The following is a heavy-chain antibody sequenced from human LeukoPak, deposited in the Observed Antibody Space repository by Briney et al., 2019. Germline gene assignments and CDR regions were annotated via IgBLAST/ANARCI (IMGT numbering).Heavy chain of an antibody. CDR2: IKQDGSEK. D-gene: IGHD6-6*01. CDR1: GFTFTTYW. CDR3: APDSSLLSDGGH. V-gene: IGHV3-7*01. Sequence: GGSLRLPCAASGFTFTTYWMSWVRQAPGKGLEWVANIKQDGSEKYYVDSVKGRFTISRDNAKNSLYLQMNSLRAEDTAVYYCAPDSSLLSDGGHWGQGTLVTVSS. J-gene: IGHJ4*02.